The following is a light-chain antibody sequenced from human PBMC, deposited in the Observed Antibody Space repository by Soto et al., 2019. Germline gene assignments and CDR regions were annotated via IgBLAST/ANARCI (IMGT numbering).Light chain of an antibody. J-gene: IGKJ2*01. CDR2: AAS. CDR1: QSISSY. CDR3: QQSYSTPPYT. V-gene: IGKV1-39*01. Sequence: DIQMTQSPSSLSASVGDRVTITCRASQSISSYLNWYQQKPGKAPKLLIYAASSLQSGVPSRFSGSGSGTDFTLTISSLQPEDFATYSCQQSYSTPPYTFGQGTKLEIK.